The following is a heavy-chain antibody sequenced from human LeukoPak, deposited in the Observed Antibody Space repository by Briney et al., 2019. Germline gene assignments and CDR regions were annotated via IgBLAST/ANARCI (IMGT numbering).Heavy chain of an antibody. CDR1: GGSMSIYY. Sequence: SVTLSLTCTVSGGSMSIYYWTWIRQPPGKGLECIGYIYYSGTTNYNPSLKSRVTISVDTSKNHFSLKLSSVTAADTAVYYCARVEAVAGTGVDAFDIWGQGTMVTVSS. CDR3: ARVEAVAGTGVDAFDI. V-gene: IGHV4-59*01. CDR2: IYYSGTT. D-gene: IGHD6-19*01. J-gene: IGHJ3*02.